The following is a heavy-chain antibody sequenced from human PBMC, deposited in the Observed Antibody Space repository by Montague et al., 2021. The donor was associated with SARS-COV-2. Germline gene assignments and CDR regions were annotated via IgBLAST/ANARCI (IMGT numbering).Heavy chain of an antibody. J-gene: IGHJ6*03. CDR1: GGSISSYY. D-gene: IGHD3-3*01. CDR3: AGEGGLTIFGVGLNYYYYMDV. V-gene: IGHV4-4*07. CDR2: IYTSGST. Sequence: SETLSLTCTVSGGSISSYYWSWIRQPAGKGLEWIGRIYTSGSTNYNPSLKSRVTMSVDTSKNQFSLKLSSVTAADTAVYYCAGEGGLTIFGVGLNYYYYMDVWGKGATVTVSS.